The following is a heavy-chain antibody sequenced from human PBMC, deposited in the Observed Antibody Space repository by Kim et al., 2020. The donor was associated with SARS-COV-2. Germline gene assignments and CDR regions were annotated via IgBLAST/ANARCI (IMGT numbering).Heavy chain of an antibody. CDR2: IYHSGST. J-gene: IGHJ4*02. CDR3: ARDQRPFIAVAGSG. CDR1: GYSISSGYY. Sequence: SETLSLTCTVSGYSISSGYYWGWIRQPPGKGLEWIGSIYHSGSTYYNPSLKSRVTISVDTSKNQFSLKLSSVTAADTAVYYCARDQRPFIAVAGSGWGQGTLVTVSS. V-gene: IGHV4-38-2*02. D-gene: IGHD6-19*01.